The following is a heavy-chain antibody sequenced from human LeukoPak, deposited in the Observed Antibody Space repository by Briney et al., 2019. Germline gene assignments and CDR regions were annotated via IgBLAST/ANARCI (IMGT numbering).Heavy chain of an antibody. Sequence: GGSLRLSCAASGFTFSDYYMSWIRQAPGKGLEWVSYVSSSGSTIYYADSVKGRFTISRDNAKNSLYLQMNSLRAEDTAVYYCAKESVTTFWMYDFDYWGQGTLVTVSS. CDR1: GFTFSDYY. V-gene: IGHV3-11*01. CDR2: VSSSGSTI. D-gene: IGHD4-4*01. J-gene: IGHJ4*02. CDR3: AKESVTTFWMYDFDY.